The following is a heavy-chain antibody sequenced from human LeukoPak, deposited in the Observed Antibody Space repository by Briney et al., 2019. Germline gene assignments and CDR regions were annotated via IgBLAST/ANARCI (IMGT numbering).Heavy chain of an antibody. CDR3: AKGPLRGTAAAIDY. J-gene: IGHJ4*02. CDR1: GFTFNNYG. V-gene: IGHV3-30*18. Sequence: GKSLRLSCAASGFTFNNYGMHWVRQAPGKGLEWVAVISYDGRNKHYPDSVKGRFTISRDISTDTLWLQMDSLRTEDTAVYYCAKGPLRGTAAAIDYWGQGTLATVSS. D-gene: IGHD2-2*01. CDR2: ISYDGRNK.